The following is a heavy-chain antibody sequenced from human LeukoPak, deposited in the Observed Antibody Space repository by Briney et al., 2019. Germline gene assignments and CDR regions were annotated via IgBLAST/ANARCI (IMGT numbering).Heavy chain of an antibody. J-gene: IGHJ4*02. V-gene: IGHV1-69*13. Sequence: SVKVSCKAFGGTFSSYAISWVRQAPGQGLEWMGGIIPIFGTANYAQKFQGRVTITADESTSTAYMELRSLRSEDTAVYYCASKGGITMRSSAFMWFDYWGQGTLVTVS. D-gene: IGHD3-22*01. CDR1: GGTFSSYA. CDR3: ASKGGITMRSSAFMWFDY. CDR2: IIPIFGTA.